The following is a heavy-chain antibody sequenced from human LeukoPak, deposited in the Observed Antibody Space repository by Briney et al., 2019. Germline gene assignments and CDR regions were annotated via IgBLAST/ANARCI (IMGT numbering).Heavy chain of an antibody. V-gene: IGHV3-23*01. CDR3: AKLGDFWSGYCGEPLDP. CDR2: ISGSGGST. Sequence: GGSLRLSCAASGFTFSSYAMSWVRQAPGKGLEWVSAISGSGGSTYYADSVKGRFTISRDNSKNTLYLQMNSLRAEDTAVYYCAKLGDFWSGYCGEPLDPWGQGTLVTVSS. J-gene: IGHJ5*02. CDR1: GFTFSSYA. D-gene: IGHD3-3*01.